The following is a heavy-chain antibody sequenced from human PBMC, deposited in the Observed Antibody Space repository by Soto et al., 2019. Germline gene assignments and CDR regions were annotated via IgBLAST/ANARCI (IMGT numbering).Heavy chain of an antibody. Sequence: QLQLQESGSGLVKPSQTLSLTCAVSGGSISSGGYSWRWIRQPPGKGLEWIGYIYHSGSTYYNPSRKGRVTISVDRSKNQFSRKLSSVTAADTAVYYCARAGGLGAVAADYWGQGTLVTVSS. J-gene: IGHJ4*02. CDR3: ARAGGLGAVAADY. V-gene: IGHV4-30-2*01. D-gene: IGHD6-19*01. CDR2: IYHSGST. CDR1: GGSISSGGYS.